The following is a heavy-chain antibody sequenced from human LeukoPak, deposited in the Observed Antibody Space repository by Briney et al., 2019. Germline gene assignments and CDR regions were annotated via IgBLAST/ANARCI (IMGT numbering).Heavy chain of an antibody. CDR1: GYTFTGYY. D-gene: IGHD6-19*01. J-gene: IGHJ3*02. CDR2: INPNSGGT. CDR3: VILSPGGKYSSGRLDAFDI. Sequence: ASVKISCKASGYTFTGYYMHWVRQAPGQGLEWMGWINPNSGGTNYAQKFQGRVTMTRDTSISTAYMELSRLRSDDTAVYYCVILSPGGKYSSGRLDAFDIWGQGTMVTVSS. V-gene: IGHV1-2*02.